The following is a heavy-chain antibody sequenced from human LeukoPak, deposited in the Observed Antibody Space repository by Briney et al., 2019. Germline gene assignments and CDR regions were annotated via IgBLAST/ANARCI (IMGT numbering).Heavy chain of an antibody. V-gene: IGHV3-48*01. Sequence: GGSLRLSCAASGFTVNTYDMHWVRQAPGEGPEWIAYFGISGTIYYADSVRGRFTISRDNAKNSLFLQMNSLRVDDAAIYYCAGYGVYPYWGQGTPVTVSS. CDR1: GFTVNTYD. CDR2: FGISGTI. CDR3: AGYGVYPY. J-gene: IGHJ4*02. D-gene: IGHD4-17*01.